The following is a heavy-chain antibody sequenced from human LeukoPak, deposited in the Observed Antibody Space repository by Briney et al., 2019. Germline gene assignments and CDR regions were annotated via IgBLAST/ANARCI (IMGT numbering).Heavy chain of an antibody. CDR2: IYYSGSI. J-gene: IGHJ4*02. CDR3: AVAALGYRFDY. D-gene: IGHD2-15*01. CDR1: GGSISNFY. V-gene: IGHV4-59*12. Sequence: PSETLSLTCTVSGGSISNFYWSWIRQPPGKGLEWIGYIYYSGSINYNPSLKSRVTISVDTSKNQFSLKLSSVTAADTAVYYCAVAALGYRFDYWGQGTLVTVSS.